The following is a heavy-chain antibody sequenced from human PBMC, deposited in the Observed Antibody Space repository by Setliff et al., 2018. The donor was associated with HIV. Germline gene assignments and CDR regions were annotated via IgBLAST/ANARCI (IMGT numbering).Heavy chain of an antibody. D-gene: IGHD2-2*01. Sequence: GASVKVSCKASGDNFNNVAFNWVRQAPGQGLEWMGGILPIFGATDYAQKFQGRVTITADESTSTAYMELSSLRSTDTAVYYCARDAVPHCSDASCYGRGAFDVWGQGTLVTVSS. CDR1: GDNFNNVA. CDR2: ILPIFGAT. V-gene: IGHV1-69*13. J-gene: IGHJ3*01. CDR3: ARDAVPHCSDASCYGRGAFDV.